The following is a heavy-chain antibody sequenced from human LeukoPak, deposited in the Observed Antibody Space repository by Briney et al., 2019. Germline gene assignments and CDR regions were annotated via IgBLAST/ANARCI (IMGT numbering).Heavy chain of an antibody. J-gene: IGHJ4*02. D-gene: IGHD2-8*01. Sequence: GGSLRLSCSASGFTFSNYVVGSVRQAPGKGLEWVSTIGVSGDNTYYADCVKGRFTTSRDNSKNTLCLQMNGLRAEYTSVYDGAKTYGPNYSDYWGQGTLVTVSS. CDR1: GFTFSNYV. CDR3: AKTYGPNYSDY. V-gene: IGHV3-23*01. CDR2: IGVSGDNT.